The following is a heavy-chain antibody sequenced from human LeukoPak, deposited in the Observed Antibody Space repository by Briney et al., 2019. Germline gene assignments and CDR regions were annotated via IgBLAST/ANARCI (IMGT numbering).Heavy chain of an antibody. D-gene: IGHD6-6*01. CDR3: ALASRVAARRAFDT. V-gene: IGHV4-39*07. CDR2: IYYSGST. CDR1: AGSTSSSSYC. Sequence: KPSETRSLTCTVAAGSTSSSSYCWGWIRHPPVKGLEWIGSIYYSGSTYYNSSLKSRVTMSVDTSTNQFSLKLSSVTAAAAAVYYCALASRVAARRAFDTWGQGTMVTVSS. J-gene: IGHJ3*02.